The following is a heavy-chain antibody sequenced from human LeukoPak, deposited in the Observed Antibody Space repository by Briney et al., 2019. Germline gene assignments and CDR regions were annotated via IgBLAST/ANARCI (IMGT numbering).Heavy chain of an antibody. V-gene: IGHV1-18*01. CDR1: GYTFSSYG. CDR3: ARAYSNYYYYGMDV. J-gene: IGHJ6*02. CDR2: ISVYNGNT. Sequence: ASVKVSCKASGYTFSSYGISWVRQAPGQGLEWMGWISVYNGNTNYVQKLQGRVTMTTDTSTSTAYMELRSLRSDDTAVYYCARAYSNYYYYGMDVWGQGTTVAVSS. D-gene: IGHD4-11*01.